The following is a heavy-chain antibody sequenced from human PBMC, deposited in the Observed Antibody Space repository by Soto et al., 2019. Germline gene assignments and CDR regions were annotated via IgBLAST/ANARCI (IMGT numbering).Heavy chain of an antibody. D-gene: IGHD5-18*01. Sequence: PSETLSLTCSVSGGSIGGGGDYWSWIRQPPGKGLEWIGYIYYSGSTNYNPSLKSRVTISVDTSKNQFSLKLSSVTAADTAVYYCARRVGYSYGPYYFDYWGQGTLVTVSS. CDR2: IYYSGST. CDR1: GGSIGGGGDY. V-gene: IGHV4-61*08. J-gene: IGHJ4*02. CDR3: ARRVGYSYGPYYFDY.